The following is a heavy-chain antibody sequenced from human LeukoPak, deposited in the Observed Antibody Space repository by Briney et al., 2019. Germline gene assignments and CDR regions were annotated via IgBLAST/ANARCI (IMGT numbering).Heavy chain of an antibody. D-gene: IGHD2-2*01. CDR1: GFTVSSSY. V-gene: IGHV3-53*01. CDR2: IYSGGSGST. CDR3: AHRKATSWAHDY. Sequence: PGGSLRLSCAASGFTVSSSYMSWVRQAPGKGLEWVSVIYSGGSGSTYYADSVKGRFTISSDNSKNTLNLQMNSLRAEDTAVYYCAHRKATSWAHDYWGQGTLVTVSS. J-gene: IGHJ4*02.